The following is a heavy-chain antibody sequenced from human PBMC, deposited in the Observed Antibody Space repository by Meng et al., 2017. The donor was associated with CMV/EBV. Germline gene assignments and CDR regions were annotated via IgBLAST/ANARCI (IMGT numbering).Heavy chain of an antibody. D-gene: IGHD6-6*01. CDR3: ASSSSPGDMDV. Sequence: SETLSLTCTASGGSISSYYWSWIRQPPGKGLEWIGYIYYSGSTNYNPSLKSRVTISVDTSKNQFSLELSSVTAANTAVYYCASSSSPGDMDVWGQGTTVTVSS. CDR2: IYYSGST. CDR1: GGSISSYY. J-gene: IGHJ6*02. V-gene: IGHV4-59*01.